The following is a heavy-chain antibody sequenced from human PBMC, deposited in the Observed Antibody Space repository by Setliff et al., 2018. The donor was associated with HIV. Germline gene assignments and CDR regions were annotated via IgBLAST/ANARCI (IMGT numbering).Heavy chain of an antibody. V-gene: IGHV1-58*02. J-gene: IGHJ4*02. CDR1: GFTFTTST. CDR3: ARGPPIVVVPAALLTFDY. D-gene: IGHD2-2*01. CDR2: IVVGSGNT. Sequence: SVKVSCKTSGFTFTTSTMQWVRQARGQRLEWIGWIVVGSGNTNYAQKFQGRVTLTRDASTSTVYVELSSLRSEDTAVYYCARGPPIVVVPAALLTFDYWGQGTLVTVSS.